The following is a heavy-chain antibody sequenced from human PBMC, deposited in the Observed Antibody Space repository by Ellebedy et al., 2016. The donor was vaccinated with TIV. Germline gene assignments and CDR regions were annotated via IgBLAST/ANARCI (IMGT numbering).Heavy chain of an antibody. CDR1: GFTVSANY. CDR3: ARVDRGLAFDI. V-gene: IGHV3-53*01. D-gene: IGHD3-16*01. J-gene: IGHJ3*02. Sequence: GESLKISCVVSGFTVSANYMSWVRQAPGKGLEWVSIIYSAGSTYHADSVKGRFTISRDNSKSTLYLQMNSLRAEDTAVYYCARVDRGLAFDIWGQGTMVTVSS. CDR2: IYSAGST.